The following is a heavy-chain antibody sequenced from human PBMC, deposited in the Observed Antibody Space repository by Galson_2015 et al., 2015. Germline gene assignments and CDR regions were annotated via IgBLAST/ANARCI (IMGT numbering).Heavy chain of an antibody. CDR3: ARDEGGMATWED. CDR2: IWYDGSNK. Sequence: SLRLSCAASGFTFSSYGMHWVRQAPGKGLEWVAVIWYDGSNKYYADSVKGRFTISRDNSKNTLYLQMNSLRAEDTAVYYCARDEGGMATWEDWGQGTLVTVSS. V-gene: IGHV3-33*01. CDR1: GFTFSSYG. J-gene: IGHJ4*02. D-gene: IGHD5-24*01.